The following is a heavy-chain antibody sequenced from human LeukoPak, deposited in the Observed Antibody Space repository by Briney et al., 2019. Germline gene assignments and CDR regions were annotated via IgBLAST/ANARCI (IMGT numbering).Heavy chain of an antibody. Sequence: PSETLSLTCTVSGGSISSSSYYWGWIRQPPGKGLEWIGSIYYSGSTYYNPSLKSRVTISVDTSKNQFSLKLSSVTAADTAVYYCARHHRSGTVVNRGWKFPLSFDIWGQGTMVTVSS. J-gene: IGHJ3*02. CDR2: IYYSGST. CDR3: ARHHRSGTVVNRGWKFPLSFDI. CDR1: GGSISSSSYY. V-gene: IGHV4-39*01. D-gene: IGHD4-23*01.